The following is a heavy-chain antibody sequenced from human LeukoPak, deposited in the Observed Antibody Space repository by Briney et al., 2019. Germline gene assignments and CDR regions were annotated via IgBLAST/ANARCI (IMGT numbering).Heavy chain of an antibody. Sequence: SETLSLTCAVYGGSFSGYYWSWIRQPPGKGLEWVGEINHSGSTNYNPSLKSRVTISVDTSKNQFSLKLSSVTAADTAVYYCGIAAAAYDAFDIWGQGTMVTVSS. CDR3: GIAAAAYDAFDI. D-gene: IGHD6-13*01. CDR2: INHSGST. V-gene: IGHV4-34*01. CDR1: GGSFSGYY. J-gene: IGHJ3*02.